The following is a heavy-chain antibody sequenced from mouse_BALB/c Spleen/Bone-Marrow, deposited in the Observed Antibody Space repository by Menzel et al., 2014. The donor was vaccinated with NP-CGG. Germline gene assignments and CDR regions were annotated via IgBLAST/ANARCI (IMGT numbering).Heavy chain of an antibody. D-gene: IGHD1-1*01. CDR1: GFSLSRYS. CDR2: IWGGGNT. CDR3: ARFITTGTMDY. V-gene: IGHV2-6-4*01. J-gene: IGHJ4*01. Sequence: VQLQQSGPGLVAPSQSLSITCTVSGFSLSRYSIHWVRQPPGEGLEWLGVIWGGGNTDYNSALKSRLSISKDNSKSQVFLKMNSLQTDDTAMYYCARFITTGTMDYWGRGTSVTVSS.